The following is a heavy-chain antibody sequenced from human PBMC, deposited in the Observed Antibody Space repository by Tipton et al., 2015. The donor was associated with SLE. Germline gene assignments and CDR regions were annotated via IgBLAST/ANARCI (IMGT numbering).Heavy chain of an antibody. CDR1: GGSVSSGSYY. Sequence: TLSLTCTVSGGSVSSGSYYWSWIRQPPGKGLEWIGYIYYSGSTYYNPSLKSRVTISVDTSKNQFSLKLSSVTAADTAVYYCARDPFGAYYGDYEGFWGQGTLVTVSS. J-gene: IGHJ4*02. D-gene: IGHD4-17*01. V-gene: IGHV4-31*03. CDR3: ARDPFGAYYGDYEGF. CDR2: IYYSGST.